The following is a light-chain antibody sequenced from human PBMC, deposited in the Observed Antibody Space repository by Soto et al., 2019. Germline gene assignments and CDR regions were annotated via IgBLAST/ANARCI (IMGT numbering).Light chain of an antibody. Sequence: DIQMTQSPSPLSASVGDRVTIACRASQSIRRYLNWYQQKPGKAPELLIYAASSLQSGVPSRFSGSGSGTDFTLTISSLQPEDFATYFCQQSYSNPETLGPGTKVDIK. J-gene: IGKJ3*01. CDR2: AAS. V-gene: IGKV1-39*01. CDR3: QQSYSNPET. CDR1: QSIRRY.